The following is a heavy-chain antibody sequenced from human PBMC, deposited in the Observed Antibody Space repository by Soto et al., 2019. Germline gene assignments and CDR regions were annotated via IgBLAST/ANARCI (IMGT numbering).Heavy chain of an antibody. CDR2: IYYSGST. Sequence: PSETLSLTCTVSGGSISSGGYYWSWIRQHPGKGLEWIGYIYYSGSTYYNPSLKSRVTISVDTSKNQFSLKLSSVTAADTAVYYCARAYHDYVWGSYRRLYFDYWGQGTLVTVSS. CDR1: GGSISSGGYY. CDR3: ARAYHDYVWGSYRRLYFDY. D-gene: IGHD3-16*02. V-gene: IGHV4-31*03. J-gene: IGHJ4*02.